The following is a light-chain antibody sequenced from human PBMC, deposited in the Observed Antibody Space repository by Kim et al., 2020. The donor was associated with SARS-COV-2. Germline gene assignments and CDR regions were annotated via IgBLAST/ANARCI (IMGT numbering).Light chain of an antibody. V-gene: IGLV1-44*01. J-gene: IGLJ3*02. CDR1: RSNLGTNS. CDR3: AGWDDNLNAEV. Sequence: GQRVTISCSGSRSNLGTNSVHWYQQFPGTAPEVLIYKNNQRPSWVPDRFSGSKSGTSASLAISGLQSEDEGDYYCAGWDDNLNAEVFGGGTQLTVL. CDR2: KNN.